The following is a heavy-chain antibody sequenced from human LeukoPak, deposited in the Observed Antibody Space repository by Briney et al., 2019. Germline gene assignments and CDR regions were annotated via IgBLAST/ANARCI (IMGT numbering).Heavy chain of an antibody. D-gene: IGHD1-1*01. Sequence: GGSLRLSCAASGFTFSSYWMHWVRQAPGKGLVWVSRTNSDGSDTSYADSVSGRFTISRDNAKNTLYLQMNSLRAEDTAVYYCARLTYIWNFDDFDIWGQGTMVTVSS. V-gene: IGHV3-74*01. J-gene: IGHJ3*02. CDR2: TNSDGSDT. CDR3: ARLTYIWNFDDFDI. CDR1: GFTFSSYW.